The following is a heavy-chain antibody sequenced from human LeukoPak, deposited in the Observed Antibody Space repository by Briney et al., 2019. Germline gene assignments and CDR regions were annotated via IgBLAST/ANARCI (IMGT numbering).Heavy chain of an antibody. Sequence: GGSLRLSCAASGFTLSSYAMSWVRQAPGKGLEWVSAISGSGGSTYYADSVKGPFTISSDNSKNTLYLQMNSLRAEDTAVYYCAKGSTSTVTPTDYWGQGTLVTVSS. CDR1: GFTLSSYA. D-gene: IGHD4-17*01. CDR2: ISGSGGST. J-gene: IGHJ4*02. CDR3: AKGSTSTVTPTDY. V-gene: IGHV3-23*01.